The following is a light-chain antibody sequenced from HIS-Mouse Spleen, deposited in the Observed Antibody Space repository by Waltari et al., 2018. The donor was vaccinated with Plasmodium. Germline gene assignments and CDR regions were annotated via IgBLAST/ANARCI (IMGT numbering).Light chain of an antibody. Sequence: SYELTQPPSVSVSPGQTASITCSGDKLGDKYACWYQQKPGQSPVLVIYQDSNRPAGIPERFSCSNSGNTATLTISGTQAMDEADYYCQAWDSSTVVFGGGTKLTVL. CDR2: QDS. CDR3: QAWDSSTVV. J-gene: IGLJ2*01. V-gene: IGLV3-1*01. CDR1: KLGDKY.